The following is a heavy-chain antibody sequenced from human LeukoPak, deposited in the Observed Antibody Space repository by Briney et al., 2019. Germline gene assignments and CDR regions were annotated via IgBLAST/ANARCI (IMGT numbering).Heavy chain of an antibody. Sequence: GASVKVSCKASGYTFTSYDINWVRQAPGQGLEWMGWMNPNSGNTGYAQKFQGRVTMTRNTSISTAYMELSSLISEDTAMYYCASRIAAGGPEIGNGGKGPRVPVSS. CDR3: ASRIAAGGPEIGN. V-gene: IGHV1-8*01. J-gene: IGHJ4*02. D-gene: IGHD6-13*01. CDR1: GYTFTSYD. CDR2: MNPNSGNT.